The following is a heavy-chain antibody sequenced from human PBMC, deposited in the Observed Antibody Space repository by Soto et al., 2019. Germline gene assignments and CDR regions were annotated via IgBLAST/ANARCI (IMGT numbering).Heavy chain of an antibody. CDR2: IYPDDSDT. J-gene: IGHJ4*02. CDR1: GYSFGTYW. V-gene: IGHV5-51*01. D-gene: IGHD3-9*01. CDR3: ARQWDYNILTGYSYCFDN. Sequence: GESLKISCKASGYSFGTYWIGWVRQMPGKGLEWMGIIYPDDSDTRYSPSFQGQVTISVDTSTGTAYLQWRSLKASDTAMYYCARQWDYNILTGYSYCFDNWGQGTQVTVPS.